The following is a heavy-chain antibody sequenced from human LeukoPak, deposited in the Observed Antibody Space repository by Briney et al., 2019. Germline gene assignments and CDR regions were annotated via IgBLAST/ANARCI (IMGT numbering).Heavy chain of an antibody. D-gene: IGHD4-17*01. CDR2: ISSSGSTI. J-gene: IGHJ4*02. CDR3: ARVLWNGDYPRFDY. CDR1: GCTFSDYY. V-gene: IGHV3-11*01. Sequence: PGGSLRLSCAASGCTFSDYYMSWIRQAPGKGLQWLSYISSSGSTIYYADSVKGRFTISRDNAKNSLYLQMNSLRAEDTAVYYCARVLWNGDYPRFDYWGQGTLVTVSS.